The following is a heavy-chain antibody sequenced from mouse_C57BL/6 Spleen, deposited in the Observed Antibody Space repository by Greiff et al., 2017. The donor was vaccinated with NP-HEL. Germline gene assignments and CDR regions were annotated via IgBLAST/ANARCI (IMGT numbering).Heavy chain of an antibody. J-gene: IGHJ1*03. V-gene: IGHV1-81*01. CDR3: ARSEKNYDDDVDWYFDV. D-gene: IGHD2-4*01. Sequence: VQLQQSGAELARPGASVKLSCKASGYTFTSYGISWVKQRTGQGLEWIGEIYPRSGNTYYNEKFKGKATLTADKSSSTAYMELRSLTSEDSAVYFCARSEKNYDDDVDWYFDVWGTGTTVTVSS. CDR1: GYTFTSYG. CDR2: IYPRSGNT.